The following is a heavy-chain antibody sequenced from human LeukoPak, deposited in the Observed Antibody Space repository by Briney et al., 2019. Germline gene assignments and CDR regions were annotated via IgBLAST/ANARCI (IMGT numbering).Heavy chain of an antibody. V-gene: IGHV1-8*01. D-gene: IGHD3-22*01. CDR1: GYTFTNYD. CDR2: MNPNSGNT. CDR3: AAYYYDSSGFDY. Sequence: ASVKVSCKAFGYTFTNYDINWVRQATGQGLEWVGWMNPNSGNTGYAQKFQGRVTMTRNTSISTAYMELSSLRSEDTAVYYCAAYYYDSSGFDYWGQGTLVTVSS. J-gene: IGHJ4*02.